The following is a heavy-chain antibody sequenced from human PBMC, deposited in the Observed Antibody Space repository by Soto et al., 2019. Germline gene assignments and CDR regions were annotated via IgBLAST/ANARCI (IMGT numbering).Heavy chain of an antibody. CDR3: ARRQLPLVSYFYGLDV. CDR1: GYTFTNYH. D-gene: IGHD2-2*01. Sequence: ASVKVSCKASGYTFTNYHIHWVRQAPGQGLEWLGILNPSGGSTTISQKLKGRVTMTRDTSTSTVYMELNSLRSDGTAVYYCARRQLPLVSYFYGLDVWGQGTTVTVSS. CDR2: LNPSGGST. V-gene: IGHV1-46*01. J-gene: IGHJ6*02.